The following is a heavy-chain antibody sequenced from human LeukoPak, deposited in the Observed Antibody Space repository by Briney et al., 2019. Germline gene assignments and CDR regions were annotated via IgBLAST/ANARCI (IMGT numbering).Heavy chain of an antibody. J-gene: IGHJ4*02. CDR2: IDTNGNT. Sequence: PSETLSLTCTVSGGPITSYYWSWIRQPAGKGLEWIGRIDTNGNTNYNPSLKSRVTMSVDTSKNQFSPWLSSVTAADTAVYYCARSPSSGQRYFDDWGQGTLVTVSS. V-gene: IGHV4-4*07. CDR3: ARSPSSGQRYFDD. D-gene: IGHD6-19*01. CDR1: GGPITSYY.